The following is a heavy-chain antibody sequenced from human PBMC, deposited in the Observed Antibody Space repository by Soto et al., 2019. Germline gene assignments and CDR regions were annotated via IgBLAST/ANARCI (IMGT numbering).Heavy chain of an antibody. V-gene: IGHV3-64*02. CDR2: ISSNGGST. CDR3: ARGLSRIAAAGPFDY. Sequence: GGSLRLSCAASGFTFSSYAMHWVRQAPGKGLEYVSAISSNGGSTYYADSVKGRFTISRDNSKNTLYLQMGSLRAEDMAVYYCARGLSRIAAAGPFDYWGQGTLVTVFS. J-gene: IGHJ4*02. CDR1: GFTFSSYA. D-gene: IGHD6-13*01.